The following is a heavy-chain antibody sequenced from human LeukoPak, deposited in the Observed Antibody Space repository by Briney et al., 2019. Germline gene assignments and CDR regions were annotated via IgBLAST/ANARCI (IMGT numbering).Heavy chain of an antibody. CDR2: IYYSGST. CDR3: ARVDVTFGLIGDY. Sequence: PSETLSLTCTVSGGSISSYYWSWIRQPPGKGLEWIGYIYYSGSTNYNPSLKSRVTISVDTSKNQFSLKLSSVTAADTAVYYCARVDVTFGLIGDYWGQGTLVTVSS. D-gene: IGHD2-21*02. V-gene: IGHV4-59*01. CDR1: GGSISSYY. J-gene: IGHJ4*02.